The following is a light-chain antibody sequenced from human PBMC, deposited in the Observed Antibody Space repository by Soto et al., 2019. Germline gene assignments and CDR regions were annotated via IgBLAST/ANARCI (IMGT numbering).Light chain of an antibody. CDR2: GAS. J-gene: IGKJ5*01. CDR3: HQYGSSPYT. V-gene: IGKV3-20*01. Sequence: EIVLTQSPGTLSLSPGERATLSFRASQSVSSTYVIWYQQKPGQAPRLLIYGASSRATGVPDRFSGSGSGTDFTLTISRLEPEDFAVYYCHQYGSSPYTFGQGTRLEI. CDR1: QSVSSTY.